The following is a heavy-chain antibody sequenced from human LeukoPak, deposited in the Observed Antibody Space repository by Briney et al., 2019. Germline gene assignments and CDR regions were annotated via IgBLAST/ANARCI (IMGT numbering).Heavy chain of an antibody. CDR3: ARARSLGIHYYFDY. CDR1: GYTFTGYY. Sequence: SVKVSCKASGYTFTGYYMHWVRQAPGQGLEWMGWINPNSGGTNYAQKFQGRVTMTRDTSISTAYMELSRLRSDDTAVYYCARARSLGIHYYFDYWGQGTLVTVSS. V-gene: IGHV1-2*02. J-gene: IGHJ4*02. CDR2: INPNSGGT. D-gene: IGHD1-26*01.